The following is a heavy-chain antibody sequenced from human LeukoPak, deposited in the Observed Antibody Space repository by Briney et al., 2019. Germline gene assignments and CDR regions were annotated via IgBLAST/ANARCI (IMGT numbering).Heavy chain of an antibody. CDR1: GGSISSSNW. J-gene: IGHJ4*02. CDR3: ARGWELVRLDK. V-gene: IGHV4-4*02. D-gene: IGHD1-26*01. Sequence: SGTLSLTCAVSGGSISSSNWWSWVRQPPGKGLEWIGEIYHSGSTNYNPSLKSRVTISVDTSKNQFSLKLSSVTAADTAVYYCARGWELVRLDKWGQGILVIASS. CDR2: IYHSGST.